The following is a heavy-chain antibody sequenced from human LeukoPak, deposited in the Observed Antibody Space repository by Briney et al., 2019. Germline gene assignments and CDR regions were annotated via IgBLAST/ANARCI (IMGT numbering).Heavy chain of an antibody. J-gene: IGHJ5*02. CDR1: GGSISSSSYY. CDR3: ARHRGSVVVPANWFDP. CDR2: IYYSGST. Sequence: PSETLSLTCTVSGGSISSSSYYWGWIRQPPGKGLEWIGSIYYSGSTHYNPSLKSRVTISVDTSKNQFSLKLSSVTAADTAVYYCARHRGSVVVPANWFDPWGQGTLVTVSS. D-gene: IGHD2-2*01. V-gene: IGHV4-39*01.